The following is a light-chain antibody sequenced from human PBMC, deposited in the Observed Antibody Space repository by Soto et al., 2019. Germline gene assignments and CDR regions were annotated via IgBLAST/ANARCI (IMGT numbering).Light chain of an antibody. CDR3: QQYGSSLVIT. Sequence: EVVLTQSPGTLSLSPGERATLSCRASQSVSSSYLAWYQQKPGQAPRLLIYGASSRATGIPDRFSGSGSGTDFTLTISRLEPEDFAVYYCQQYGSSLVITFGQGTRLEI. J-gene: IGKJ5*01. CDR1: QSVSSSY. CDR2: GAS. V-gene: IGKV3-20*01.